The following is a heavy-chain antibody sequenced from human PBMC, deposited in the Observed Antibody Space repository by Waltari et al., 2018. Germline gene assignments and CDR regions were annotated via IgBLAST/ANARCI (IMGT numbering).Heavy chain of an antibody. J-gene: IGHJ4*02. CDR2: ISWNSGSI. Sequence: EVQLVESGGGLVQPGRSLRLSCADSDCTIVDYAMHWVRQAPGKGLEWVSGISWNSGSIGYADSVKGRFTISRDNAKNSLYLQMNSLRAEDTAVYYCARSDTYYDFWSGYSPLDYWGQGTLVTVSS. CDR1: DCTIVDYA. CDR3: ARSDTYYDFWSGYSPLDY. D-gene: IGHD3-3*01. V-gene: IGHV3-9*01.